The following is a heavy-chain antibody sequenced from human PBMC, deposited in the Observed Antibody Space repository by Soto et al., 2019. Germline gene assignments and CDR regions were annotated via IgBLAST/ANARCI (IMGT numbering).Heavy chain of an antibody. CDR3: ARRYGSAIDY. J-gene: IGHJ4*02. V-gene: IGHV4-61*08. Sequence: SETLCLTCAVSGGSIGSGGYSWSWIRQPPGKGLEWIGYIYRSGSTNCNPSLKSRVTISVDTSKNQFSLKLSSVTAADTAVYYCARRYGSAIDYWGQGTLVTVSS. CDR1: GGSIGSGGYS. CDR2: IYRSGST. D-gene: IGHD1-26*01.